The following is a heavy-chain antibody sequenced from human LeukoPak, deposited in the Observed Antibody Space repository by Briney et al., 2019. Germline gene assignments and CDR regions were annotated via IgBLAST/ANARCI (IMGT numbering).Heavy chain of an antibody. Sequence: PGGSLRLSCAASGFTFSNYWVHWVRQAPGKGLVWVSRINPDGSTINYADSVKGRFSISRDNARNSLYLEMDSLRVDDTAVYYCARGGVSRAAFDVWGQGTMVTVSS. CDR1: GFTFSNYW. CDR3: ARGGVSRAAFDV. V-gene: IGHV3-74*01. CDR2: INPDGSTI. D-gene: IGHD5/OR15-5a*01. J-gene: IGHJ3*01.